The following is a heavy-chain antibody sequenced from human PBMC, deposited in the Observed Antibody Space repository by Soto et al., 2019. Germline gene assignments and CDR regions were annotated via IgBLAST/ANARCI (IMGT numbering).Heavy chain of an antibody. CDR1: GGSIKSNDYY. CDR2: IYSSGST. V-gene: IGHV4-31*03. CDR3: ARAIRIVHLKGPAADAFDI. J-gene: IGHJ3*02. Sequence: QVQLQESGPGLVKPSQTLSLTCTVSGGSIKSNDYYWNWIRQHPEKGLEWIGYIYSSGSTYYNPPLKGRVIMAGDTYKNHASLRLTSVTAADTAVYYWARAIRIVHLKGPAADAFDIWGQGTLVSDAS. D-gene: IGHD6-13*01.